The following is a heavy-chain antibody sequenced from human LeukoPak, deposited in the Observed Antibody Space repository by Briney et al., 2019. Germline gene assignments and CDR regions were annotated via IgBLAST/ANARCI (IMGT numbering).Heavy chain of an antibody. J-gene: IGHJ3*02. Sequence: GGSLRLSCAAFGFIVRSNHINWVRQAPGKGLEWVSITYSGDTTYYADSVKGRFIISRDNSKNTLYLQMNSLRAEDTAVYYCAKEYYDILTGYYFDAFDIWGQGTMVTVSS. V-gene: IGHV3-66*01. D-gene: IGHD3-9*01. CDR3: AKEYYDILTGYYFDAFDI. CDR2: TYSGDTT. CDR1: GFIVRSNH.